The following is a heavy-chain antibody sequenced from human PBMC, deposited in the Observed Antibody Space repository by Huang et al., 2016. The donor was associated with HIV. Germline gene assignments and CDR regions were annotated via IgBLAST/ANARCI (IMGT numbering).Heavy chain of an antibody. CDR2: IKTDESEK. J-gene: IGHJ4*02. CDR1: GFNFSSYW. V-gene: IGHV3-7*01. D-gene: IGHD3-9*01. CDR3: AGPNDIFTV. Sequence: EVQLVESGGGLVQPGGSLRLSCAASGFNFSSYWMSWVRQARGKGLEWVASIKTDESEKYYVDSVKGRFAVSRDRAKNSVFLERNSLSAEDTAVYYCAGPNDIFTVWGQGALVTVSS.